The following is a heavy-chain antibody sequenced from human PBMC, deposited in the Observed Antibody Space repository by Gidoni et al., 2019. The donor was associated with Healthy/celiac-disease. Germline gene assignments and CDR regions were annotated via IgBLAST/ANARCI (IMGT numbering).Heavy chain of an antibody. J-gene: IGHJ6*02. Sequence: QVQLQQWGTGLLKPSEPLSLTCAVYGGSFCGYYWSWIRQPPGKGLEWIGEIKHRGSTNYNPSLKSRVTISVDTSKNQFSRKLSSVTAADTAVYYCARGNGYSSSWYRYYGMDVWGQGTTVTVS. CDR2: IKHRGST. CDR1: GGSFCGYY. D-gene: IGHD6-13*01. V-gene: IGHV4-34*01. CDR3: ARGNGYSSSWYRYYGMDV.